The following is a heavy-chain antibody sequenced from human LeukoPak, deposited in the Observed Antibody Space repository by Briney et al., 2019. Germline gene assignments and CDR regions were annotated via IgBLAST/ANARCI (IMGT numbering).Heavy chain of an antibody. CDR1: GGSFSGYY. J-gene: IGHJ4*02. D-gene: IGHD4-17*01. CDR2: INHSGST. V-gene: IGHV4-34*01. CDR3: ARQTPTGDFDS. Sequence: SETLSLTCAVYGGSFSGYYWSWIRQPPGKGLEWIGEINHSGSTNYNPSLKSRVTISVDTSETQSSLKVSSVTAADTAVYYCARQTPTGDFDSWGQGILVTVSS.